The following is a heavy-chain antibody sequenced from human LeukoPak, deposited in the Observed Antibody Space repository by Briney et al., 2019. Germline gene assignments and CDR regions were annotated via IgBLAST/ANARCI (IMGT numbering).Heavy chain of an antibody. CDR1: GGSFSGYY. CDR2: INHSGST. D-gene: IGHD2-2*01. CDR3: ARGASGYQLLFHYYYYMDV. V-gene: IGHV4-34*01. Sequence: SETLSLTCAVYGGSFSGYYWGWIRQPPGKGLEWIGEINHSGSTNYNPSLKSRVTISVDTSKNQFSLKLSSVTAADTAVYYCARGASGYQLLFHYYYYMDVWGKGTTVTVSS. J-gene: IGHJ6*03.